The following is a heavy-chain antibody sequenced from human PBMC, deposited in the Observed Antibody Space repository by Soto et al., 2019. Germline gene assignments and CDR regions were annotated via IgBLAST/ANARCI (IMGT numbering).Heavy chain of an antibody. CDR1: GYTFTSYY. CDR3: ARVRTANIVVGNYYYYGMDV. J-gene: IGHJ6*02. D-gene: IGHD2-21*01. Sequence: AASVKVSWKASGYTFTSYYMHWVRQAPGPGLEWMGIINPSGGSTSYAQKFQGRVTMTRDTSTSTVYMELSSLRSEDTAVYYCARVRTANIVVGNYYYYGMDVWGQGTTVTVSS. CDR2: INPSGGST. V-gene: IGHV1-46*01.